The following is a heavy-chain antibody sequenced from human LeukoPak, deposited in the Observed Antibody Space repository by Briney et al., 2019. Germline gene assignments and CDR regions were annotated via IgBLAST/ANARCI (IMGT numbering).Heavy chain of an antibody. D-gene: IGHD2-2*01. CDR2: ISYDGSNK. V-gene: IGHV3-30-3*01. CDR1: GFTFSSYA. Sequence: GRSLRLSCAASGFTFSSYAMHWVRQAPGKGLEWVAVISYDGSNKYYADSVKGRFTISRDNAKNSLYLQMNSLRAEDTAVYYCARAGGGAAADAFDIWGQGTMVTVSS. J-gene: IGHJ3*02. CDR3: ARAGGGAAADAFDI.